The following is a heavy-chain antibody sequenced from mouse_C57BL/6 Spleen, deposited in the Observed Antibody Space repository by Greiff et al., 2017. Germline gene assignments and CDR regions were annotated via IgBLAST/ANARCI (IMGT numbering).Heavy chain of an antibody. V-gene: IGHV1-72*01. CDR3: AREGGGNPWFAY. D-gene: IGHD2-1*01. Sequence: QVQLQQPGAELVKPGASVKLSCKASGYTFTSYWMHWVKQRPGRGLEWIGRIEPNSGGTKYNEKFKSKATLTVDKPSSTAYMQLSSLSYEDSAVYFCAREGGGNPWFAYWGQGTLVTVSA. J-gene: IGHJ3*01. CDR1: GYTFTSYW. CDR2: IEPNSGGT.